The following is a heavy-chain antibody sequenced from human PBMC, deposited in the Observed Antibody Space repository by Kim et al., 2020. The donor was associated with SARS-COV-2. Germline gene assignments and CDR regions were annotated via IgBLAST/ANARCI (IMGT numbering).Heavy chain of an antibody. CDR1: GGSISSGDYY. V-gene: IGHV4-30-4*01. CDR3: AREIGSAFEYWGAFDI. D-gene: IGHD7-27*01. J-gene: IGHJ3*02. CDR2: IYYSGST. Sequence: SETLSLTCTVSGGSISSGDYYWSWIRQPPGKGLEWIGYIYYSGSTYYNPSLKSRVTISVDTSKNQFSLKLSSVTAADTAVYYCAREIGSAFEYWGAFDIWGQGTMVTVSS.